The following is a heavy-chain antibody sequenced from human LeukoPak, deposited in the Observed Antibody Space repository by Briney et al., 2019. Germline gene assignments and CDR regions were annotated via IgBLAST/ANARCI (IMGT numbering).Heavy chain of an antibody. CDR1: GFTFSGYS. D-gene: IGHD3-22*01. V-gene: IGHV3-21*01. CDR3: ARGGYYYDSSGYYYTLNY. CDR2: ISSSSSYI. J-gene: IGHJ4*02. Sequence: GGSLRLSCAASGFTFSGYSMNWVRQAPGKGLEWVSSISSSSSYIYYADSVKGRFTISRDNAKNSLYLQMDSLRAEDTAVYYCARGGYYYDSSGYYYTLNYWGQGTLVTVSS.